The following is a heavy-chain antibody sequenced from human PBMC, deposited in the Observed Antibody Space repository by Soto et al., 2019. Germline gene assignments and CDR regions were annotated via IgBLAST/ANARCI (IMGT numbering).Heavy chain of an antibody. Sequence: LSLTCAVSGGSISSGGYSWSWIRQPPGKGLEWIGYIYHSGSTYYNPSLKSRVTISVDRSKNQFSLKLSSVIAADTAVYYCARGYVRDWFDPWGQGTLVTVSS. CDR1: GGSISSGGYS. CDR3: ARGYVRDWFDP. D-gene: IGHD3-16*01. V-gene: IGHV4-30-2*01. CDR2: IYHSGST. J-gene: IGHJ5*02.